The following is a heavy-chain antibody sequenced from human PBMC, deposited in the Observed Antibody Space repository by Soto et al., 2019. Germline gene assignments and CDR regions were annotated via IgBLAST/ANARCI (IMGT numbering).Heavy chain of an antibody. Sequence: QVHLVQSGGEVKKTGASVTVSCKASGYRFASYAIGWVRQAPGQGLEWVGWISAYNGNTRYAQKLQGRVTMTTDTSTSTAYMELRGLKSADTAVYYCARERVTLVRGPQNWFDPWGQGTLVTVSS. CDR1: GYRFASYA. CDR2: ISAYNGNT. D-gene: IGHD3-10*01. V-gene: IGHV1-18*01. CDR3: ARERVTLVRGPQNWFDP. J-gene: IGHJ5*02.